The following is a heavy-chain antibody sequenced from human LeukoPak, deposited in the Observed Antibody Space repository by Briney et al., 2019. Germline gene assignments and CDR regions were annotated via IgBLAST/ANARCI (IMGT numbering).Heavy chain of an antibody. CDR3: ATGRAEPRGAVFYMDV. Sequence: ASVKVSCKVSGYTLTELSMHWVRQAPGKGLEWMGGFDPEDGETIYAQKFRGRVTMTEDTSTDTAYMELSSLRSEDTAVYYCATGRAEPRGAVFYMDVWGKGTTVTVSS. J-gene: IGHJ6*03. CDR2: FDPEDGET. D-gene: IGHD3-10*01. CDR1: GYTLTELS. V-gene: IGHV1-24*01.